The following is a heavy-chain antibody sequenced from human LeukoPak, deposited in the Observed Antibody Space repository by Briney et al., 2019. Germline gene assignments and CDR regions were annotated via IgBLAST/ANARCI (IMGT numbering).Heavy chain of an antibody. CDR2: SYSSGNA. V-gene: IGHV4-59*01. Sequence: SETLSLTCTVSGGSISNYYWYWMRKPPGKGLEWIAYSYSSGNANYNPSFKSRVTISVDTSMNQLSLKLTSVTAADTAVYYCAKGGPEASAGLSWFDPWGQGTLVTVSS. CDR1: GGSISNYY. CDR3: AKGGPEASAGLSWFDP. D-gene: IGHD1-14*01. J-gene: IGHJ5*02.